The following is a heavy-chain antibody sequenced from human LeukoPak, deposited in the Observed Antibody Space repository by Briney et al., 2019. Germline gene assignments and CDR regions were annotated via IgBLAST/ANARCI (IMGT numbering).Heavy chain of an antibody. Sequence: GGSLRLSCAASGFTFNNYEMNWVRQAPGKGLEWVSSISSSSSYIHSADSVRGRFTISRDNAKNSLFLQMNSLRAEDTAVYYCARDEWGDAFDIWGQGTMVTVFS. CDR1: GFTFNNYE. CDR3: ARDEWGDAFDI. D-gene: IGHD1-26*01. J-gene: IGHJ3*02. CDR2: ISSSSSYI. V-gene: IGHV3-21*01.